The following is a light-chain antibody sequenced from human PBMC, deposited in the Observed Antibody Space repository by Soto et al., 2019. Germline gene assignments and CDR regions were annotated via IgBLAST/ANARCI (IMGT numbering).Light chain of an antibody. CDR1: QSINSKS. J-gene: IGKJ3*01. CDR2: TTY. Sequence: EIVLTQSPGTLSLSPGEGATVSCRVSQSINSKSLVWYQRKCGQAPRLLFDTTYSKATGIPYRCSGSGSGTDFTISSIRLEPYDFSVYYCQTYGASFIFGPGTKVDFK. V-gene: IGKV3-20*01. CDR3: QTYGASFI.